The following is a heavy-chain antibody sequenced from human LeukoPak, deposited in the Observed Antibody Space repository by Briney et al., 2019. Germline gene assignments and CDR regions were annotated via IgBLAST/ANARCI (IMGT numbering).Heavy chain of an antibody. V-gene: IGHV4-39*07. CDR1: GGSISSSSYY. Sequence: TSETLSLTCTVSGGSISSSSYYWGWIRQPPGKGLEWIGSIYHSGSTYYNPSLKSRVTISVDRSKNQFSLKLSSVTAADTAVYYCASHPDDYWGQGTLVTVSS. CDR3: ASHPDDY. J-gene: IGHJ4*02. CDR2: IYHSGST.